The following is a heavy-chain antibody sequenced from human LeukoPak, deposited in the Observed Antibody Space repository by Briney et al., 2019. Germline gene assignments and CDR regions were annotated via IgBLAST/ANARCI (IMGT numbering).Heavy chain of an antibody. Sequence: SETLSLTCTVSGGSIRSYYWSWIRQPPGKGPEWIGYIYYIGGTNYNPSLKSRVTISLDTSKNQFSLKLNSVTAADTAVYYCARRYDTSGRLDYWGQGTLVTVYS. CDR3: ARRYDTSGRLDY. CDR1: GGSIRSYY. J-gene: IGHJ4*02. V-gene: IGHV4-59*08. CDR2: IYYIGGT. D-gene: IGHD3-22*01.